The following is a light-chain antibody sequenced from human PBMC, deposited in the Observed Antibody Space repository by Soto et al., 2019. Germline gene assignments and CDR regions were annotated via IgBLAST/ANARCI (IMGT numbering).Light chain of an antibody. J-gene: IGKJ1*01. V-gene: IGKV3-11*01. CDR1: QRVSSY. Sequence: EIVLTQSPATLSLSPGERATLSCRASQRVSSYLAWYQQKPGQAPRLLIYDASNKSTGIPARFSGSGYGTDLTLNISSLEPEDLAVYYCQQRSSWPPWTFGQGTKVEIK. CDR2: DAS. CDR3: QQRSSWPPWT.